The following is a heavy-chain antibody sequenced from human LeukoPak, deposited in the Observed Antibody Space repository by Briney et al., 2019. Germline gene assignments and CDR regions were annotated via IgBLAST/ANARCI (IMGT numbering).Heavy chain of an antibody. CDR2: IFYSGST. CDR1: GGSVISGSSY. D-gene: IGHD1-26*01. Sequence: PSETLSLTCTVSGGSVISGSSYWGWIRQPPGKGLEWIGNIFYSGSTYYNPSLQSRVTISLDTSQNQFSLTLNSVTAADTAVYYCARFLLGADAFDIWGQGTMVTVSS. J-gene: IGHJ3*02. CDR3: ARFLLGADAFDI. V-gene: IGHV4-39*01.